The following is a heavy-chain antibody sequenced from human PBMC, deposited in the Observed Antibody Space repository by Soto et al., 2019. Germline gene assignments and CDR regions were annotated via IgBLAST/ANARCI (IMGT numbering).Heavy chain of an antibody. CDR3: TIFDS. J-gene: IGHJ4*02. CDR1: GFTFTTAW. V-gene: IGHV3-15*07. CDR2: IKSKIDGGTT. Sequence: GGSLRLSCAASGFTFTTAWINWVRQASGKGLEWVGRIKSKIDGGTTDFAAPVKGRFAISRDNSMNTLYLQLSSLRAEDTAVYYCTIFDSWGQGTLVTVSS.